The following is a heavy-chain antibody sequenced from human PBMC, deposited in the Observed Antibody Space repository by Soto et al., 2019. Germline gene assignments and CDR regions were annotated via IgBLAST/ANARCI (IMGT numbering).Heavy chain of an antibody. V-gene: IGHV3-7*01. J-gene: IGHJ4*02. CDR2: IKQDGSEK. Sequence: QSGGSLRLSCPASGFTFSSFWMTGVRKAQGKGLEWVANIKQDGSEKYSVDSVKGGFTISKDIAKNSLYLQLNSLNAEDTAVYYCARRRVFDSWGQGAPVTV. CDR1: GFTFSSFW. CDR3: ARRRVFDS.